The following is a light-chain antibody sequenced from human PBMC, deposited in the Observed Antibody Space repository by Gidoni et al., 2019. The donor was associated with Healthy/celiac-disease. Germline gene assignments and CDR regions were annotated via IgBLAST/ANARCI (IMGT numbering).Light chain of an antibody. CDR2: GAS. V-gene: IGKV3-20*01. CDR1: QSVSSSY. J-gene: IGKJ4*01. Sequence: ESVLTQSPSTLSLSPGERATLSCRASQSVSSSYLAWYQQKPGQAPRLLIYGASSRATGIPDRFSGSGSGTDFTLTISRLEPEDFAVYYCQQYGSSPLVTFGGGTKVEIK. CDR3: QQYGSSPLVT.